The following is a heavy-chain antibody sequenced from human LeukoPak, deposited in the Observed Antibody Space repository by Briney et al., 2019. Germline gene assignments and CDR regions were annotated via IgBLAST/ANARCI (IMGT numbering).Heavy chain of an antibody. Sequence: GGSLRLSCAASGFTVSSNYMSWVRQAPGKGLVWVSRINSDGSSTSYADSVKGRFTISRDNAKNTLYLQMNSLRAEDTAVYYCARSSGGYFDYWGQGTLVTVSS. V-gene: IGHV3-74*01. CDR3: ARSSGGYFDY. J-gene: IGHJ4*02. CDR2: INSDGSST. CDR1: GFTVSSNY. D-gene: IGHD4-23*01.